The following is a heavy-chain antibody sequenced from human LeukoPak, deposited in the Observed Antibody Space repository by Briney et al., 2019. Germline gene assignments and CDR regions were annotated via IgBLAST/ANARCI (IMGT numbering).Heavy chain of an antibody. CDR2: INPNSGGT. CDR3: ARAWFGELLSHY. D-gene: IGHD3-10*01. V-gene: IGHV1-2*02. Sequence: ASVKDSCKASGYTFTGYSMHWVRQAPGQGLAWMGWINPNSGGTNYAQKFQGRVTMTRDTSITTAYMELSRLRSDDTAVYYCARAWFGELLSHYWGQGTLVTVSS. CDR1: GYTFTGYS. J-gene: IGHJ4*02.